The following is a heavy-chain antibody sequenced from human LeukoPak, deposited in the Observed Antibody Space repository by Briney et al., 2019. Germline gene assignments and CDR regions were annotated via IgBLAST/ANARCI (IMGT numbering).Heavy chain of an antibody. V-gene: IGHV4-34*01. J-gene: IGHJ6*04. CDR2: INHSGST. Sequence: PSETLSLTCAVYGGSFSGYYWSWIRQPPGKGLEWIGEINHSGSTNYNPSLKSRVTISVDTSKNQFSLKLSSVTAADTAVYYCARNVIQRLQSTKITMVRGVKRDRSQDVWGKGTTVTVSS. CDR3: ARNVIQRLQSTKITMVRGVKRDRSQDV. D-gene: IGHD3-10*01. CDR1: GGSFSGYY.